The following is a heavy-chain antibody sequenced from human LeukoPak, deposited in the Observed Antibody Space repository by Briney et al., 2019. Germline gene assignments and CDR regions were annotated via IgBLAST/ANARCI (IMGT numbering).Heavy chain of an antibody. D-gene: IGHD3-16*01. Sequence: GGSLRLSCAASGFTFSSYSMNWVRQAPGKGLEWVSSISSSSSYIYYADSVKGRFSISRDNAKNSLYLQMNSLRAEDTAVYYCARDLFGGSCGMDVWGQGTTVTVSS. J-gene: IGHJ6*02. CDR2: ISSSSSYI. V-gene: IGHV3-21*01. CDR3: ARDLFGGSCGMDV. CDR1: GFTFSSYS.